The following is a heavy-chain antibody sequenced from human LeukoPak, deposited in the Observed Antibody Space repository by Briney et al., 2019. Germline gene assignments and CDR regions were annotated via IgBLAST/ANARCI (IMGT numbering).Heavy chain of an antibody. Sequence: ASVKVSCKAAGYAFTSYGISWVRQAPGQGLEWMSWISAYNGNTNYAQKLQGRVTMTTDTSTSTAYLELRSLRSDDTAVYYCARDPDIVVVPAAITPHFDYWGQGTLVTVSS. CDR2: ISAYNGNT. CDR1: GYAFTSYG. CDR3: ARDPDIVVVPAAITPHFDY. V-gene: IGHV1-18*01. J-gene: IGHJ4*02. D-gene: IGHD2-2*02.